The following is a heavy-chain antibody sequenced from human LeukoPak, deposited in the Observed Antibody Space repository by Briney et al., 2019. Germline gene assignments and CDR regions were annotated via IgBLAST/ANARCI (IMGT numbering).Heavy chain of an antibody. V-gene: IGHV3-33*01. J-gene: IGHJ4*02. CDR3: ATSGPDFGDLPSEYYFDF. CDR1: GFSFSSYA. Sequence: GGSLRLSCAASGFSFSSYAMHWVRQAPGKGLEWVSAIWYDGSNKFYADSVKGRFTISTDSSKNTLFLQMNGLRAEDTAVYYCATSGPDFGDLPSEYYFDFWGQGTLVTVSS. CDR2: IWYDGSNK. D-gene: IGHD2-21*02.